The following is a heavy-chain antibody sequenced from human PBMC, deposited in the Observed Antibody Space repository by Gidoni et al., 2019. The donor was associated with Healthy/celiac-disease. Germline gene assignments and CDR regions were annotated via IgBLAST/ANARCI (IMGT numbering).Heavy chain of an antibody. V-gene: IGHV2-5*01. D-gene: IGHD3-10*01. CDR1: GFSLSTSGVG. CDR2: IYWNDDK. Sequence: QITLKASGPTLVKPTQTLTLTCTFSGFSLSTSGVGVGWIRQPQGKALDWLALIYWNDDKRYSPSLKSRLTITKDTSKNQVVLTMTNMDPVDTATYYCAHRRITMVRGVIITRGFDYWGQGTLVTVSS. CDR3: AHRRITMVRGVIITRGFDY. J-gene: IGHJ4*02.